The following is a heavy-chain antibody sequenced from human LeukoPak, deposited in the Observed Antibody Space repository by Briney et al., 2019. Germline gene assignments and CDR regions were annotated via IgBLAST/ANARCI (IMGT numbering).Heavy chain of an antibody. CDR1: GFTVRSYY. Sequence: GGPLRLSCAASGFTVRSYYMAWVRQAPGKGLEWVSVIYSGGDTYYADSVKGRFTISRDNSKNMIYLEMSNLKAEDTAVYYCARERNLEIAVAGTIFDYWGQGTLVTVYS. J-gene: IGHJ4*02. CDR3: ARERNLEIAVAGTIFDY. D-gene: IGHD6-19*01. V-gene: IGHV3-66*01. CDR2: IYSGGDT.